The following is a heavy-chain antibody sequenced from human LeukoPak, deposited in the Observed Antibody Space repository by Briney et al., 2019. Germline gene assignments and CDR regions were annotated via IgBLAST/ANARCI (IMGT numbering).Heavy chain of an antibody. V-gene: IGHV3-7*01. D-gene: IGHD3-22*01. J-gene: IGHJ3*02. CDR2: IKQDGSEK. CDR1: GFTFSSYW. Sequence: GGSLRLSCAASGFTFSSYWVSWVRQAPGKGLEWVANIKQDGSEKYYVDSVKGRFTISRDNAKNSLYLQMNSLRAEDTAVYYCARASWDSSGYDAFDIWGQGTMVTVSS. CDR3: ARASWDSSGYDAFDI.